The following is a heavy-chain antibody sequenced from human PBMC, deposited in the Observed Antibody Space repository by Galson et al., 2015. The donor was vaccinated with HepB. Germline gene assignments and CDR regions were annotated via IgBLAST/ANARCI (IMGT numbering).Heavy chain of an antibody. CDR1: GCADNVHN. CDR3: ARVPVGYYGVDV. V-gene: IGHV3-11*06. J-gene: IGHJ6*02. D-gene: IGHD2-2*01. CDR2: ICSSSSYT. Sequence: LREACVAHGCADNVHNWRGARQAPGKVLEWVSYICSSSSYTNYADSVKGRFIISRDNAKNSLYLQMNSLRAEDTAVYYCARVPVGYYGVDVWGQGTTVTVSS.